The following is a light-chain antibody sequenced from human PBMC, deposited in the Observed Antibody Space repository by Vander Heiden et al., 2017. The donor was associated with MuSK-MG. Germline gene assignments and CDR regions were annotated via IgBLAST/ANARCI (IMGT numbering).Light chain of an antibody. J-gene: IGKJ3*01. CDR1: QSISSW. V-gene: IGKV1-5*03. Sequence: DIQMTPSPSTLSASVGDSVTITCRASQSISSWLAWYQQKPGKAPKLLIYKASSLESGVPSRFSGSGSGTEFTLTISSLQPDDSATYYCQQYNSYSFTFGPGTKVDIK. CDR3: QQYNSYSFT. CDR2: KAS.